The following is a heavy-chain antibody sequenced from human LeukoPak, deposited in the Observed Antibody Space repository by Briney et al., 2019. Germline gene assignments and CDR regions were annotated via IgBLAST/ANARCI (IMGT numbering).Heavy chain of an antibody. V-gene: IGHV3-23*01. CDR3: AGVRDGYNKN. CDR1: GFTVSSYA. CDR2: ISGSGGST. D-gene: IGHD5-24*01. J-gene: IGHJ4*02. Sequence: GGSLRLSCAASGFTVSSYAMSWVRKAPGQGLEWVSAISGSGGSTYYADSVKGRFTISRDNSKNTLYLQMNSLRAEDTAVYYCAGVRDGYNKNWGQGTLVTVSS.